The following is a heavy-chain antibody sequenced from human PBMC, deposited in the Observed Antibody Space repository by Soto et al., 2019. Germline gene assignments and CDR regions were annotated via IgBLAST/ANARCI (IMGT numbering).Heavy chain of an antibody. CDR3: ARDGHGSGFFDY. CDR1: GGSINSGDYY. J-gene: IGHJ4*02. CDR2: IYYSGNT. D-gene: IGHD3-22*01. V-gene: IGHV4-31*03. Sequence: QVQLQESGPGLVKPSQTLSLTCTVSGGSINSGDYYWGWIRQHPGKGLEWIGFIYYSGNTYYNPSLKSRVTISIDTSKNQFSLKLSSMTAADTAVYYCARDGHGSGFFDYWGQGTLVTVSS.